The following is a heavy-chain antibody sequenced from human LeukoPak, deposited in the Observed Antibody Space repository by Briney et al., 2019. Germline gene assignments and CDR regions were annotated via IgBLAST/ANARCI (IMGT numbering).Heavy chain of an antibody. Sequence: ASVTVSCKASGYTFTSYDINWVRQATGQGLEWMGWMNPNSGNTGYAKKFQGRVTMTRNTSISTAYMELSSLRSEDTAVYYCATTRDCGGDCYPDYWGQGTLVTVSS. CDR1: GYTFTSYD. J-gene: IGHJ4*02. V-gene: IGHV1-8*01. CDR3: ATTRDCGGDCYPDY. D-gene: IGHD2-21*02. CDR2: MNPNSGNT.